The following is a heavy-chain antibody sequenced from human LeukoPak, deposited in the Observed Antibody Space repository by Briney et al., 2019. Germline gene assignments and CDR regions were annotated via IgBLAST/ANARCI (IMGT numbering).Heavy chain of an antibody. CDR2: MDFLGRS. D-gene: IGHD6-19*01. V-gene: IGHV4-39*01. CDR3: ARHGTVSGNGHFDS. CDR1: GDSISNPNNY. J-gene: IGHJ4*02. Sequence: PSETLSLTCTVSGDSISNPNNYWAWVRQSPGRGLEWIGSMDFLGRSHYNPPLKSRARISGDTSENDFSLTLTSATAADTSVYYCARHGTVSGNGHFDSWGQGTLVIVSS.